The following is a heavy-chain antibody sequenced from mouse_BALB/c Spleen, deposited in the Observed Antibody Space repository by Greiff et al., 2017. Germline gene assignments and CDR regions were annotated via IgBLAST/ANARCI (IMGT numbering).Heavy chain of an antibody. Sequence: EVHLVESGGGLVQPGGSLRLSCATSGFTFTDYYMSWVRQPPGKALEWLGFIRNKANGYTTEYSASVKGRFTISRDNSQSILYLQMNTLRAEDSATYYCARDTAYYRNAMDYWGQGTSVTVSS. CDR1: GFTFTDYY. J-gene: IGHJ4*01. CDR2: IRNKANGYTT. D-gene: IGHD2-14*01. CDR3: ARDTAYYRNAMDY. V-gene: IGHV7-3*02.